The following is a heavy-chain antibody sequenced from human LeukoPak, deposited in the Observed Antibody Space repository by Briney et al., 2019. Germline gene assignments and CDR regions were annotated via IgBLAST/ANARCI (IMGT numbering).Heavy chain of an antibody. Sequence: SETLSLTCAVSGGSISSSNWWSWLRQPPGKGLEWIGEIYHSGSTNYNPSLKSRVTISVDKSKNQFSLKLSSVTAADTAVYYCAGMIAAADAPFDYWGQGTLVTVSS. CDR1: GGSISSSNW. CDR3: AGMIAAADAPFDY. J-gene: IGHJ4*02. CDR2: IYHSGST. V-gene: IGHV4-4*02. D-gene: IGHD6-13*01.